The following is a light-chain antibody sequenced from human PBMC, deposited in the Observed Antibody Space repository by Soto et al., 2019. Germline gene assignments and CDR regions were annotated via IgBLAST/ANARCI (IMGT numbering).Light chain of an antibody. V-gene: IGKV1-5*01. CDR1: QSISSW. CDR2: DAS. Sequence: DIQMTQSPSTLSASVGDRVTITCRASQSISSWLAWYQQKPGKAPKLLIYDASSLESGVPSRFSGSGSGTELTLTISSLQPDDFATYYCQQYNSYPPLFGQGTKVEIK. CDR3: QQYNSYPPL. J-gene: IGKJ1*01.